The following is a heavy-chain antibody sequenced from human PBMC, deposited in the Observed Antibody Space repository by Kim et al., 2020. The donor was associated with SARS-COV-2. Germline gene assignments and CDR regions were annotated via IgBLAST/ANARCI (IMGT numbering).Heavy chain of an antibody. CDR3: ARVLGYCSSTSCHIDY. V-gene: IGHV4-30-4*01. CDR2: IYYSGST. CDR1: SGSISSDDYY. D-gene: IGHD2-2*01. Sequence: SETLSLTCTVSSGSISSDDYYWSWIRQPPGTGLEWFVYIYYSGSTYYNPSLKSRVTISLDTSKNQLSLKLSSVTAADTAVYYCARVLGYCSSTSCHIDYWGQGTLVTVSS. J-gene: IGHJ4*02.